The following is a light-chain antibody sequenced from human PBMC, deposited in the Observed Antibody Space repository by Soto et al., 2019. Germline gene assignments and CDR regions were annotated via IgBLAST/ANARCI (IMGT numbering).Light chain of an antibody. J-gene: IGKJ1*01. CDR1: QSVNAK. V-gene: IGKV3-15*01. CDR2: DAY. CDR3: XQYNDRPPWT. Sequence: ETLVTQSPATLSVFPGERATLSCRASQSVNAKLAWYQQKPGQTPRLLIYDAYTRATGVPDRFSGSGSGTEXXXXXXSXXSEDFAIYYXXQYNDRPPWTFGQGTKVEIK.